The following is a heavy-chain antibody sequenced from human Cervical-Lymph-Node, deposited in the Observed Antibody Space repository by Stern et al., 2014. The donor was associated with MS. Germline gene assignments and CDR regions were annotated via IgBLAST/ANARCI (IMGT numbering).Heavy chain of an antibody. CDR2: MNPKTGKT. CDR1: GYTFTGAD. J-gene: IGHJ4*02. D-gene: IGHD2-21*02. CDR3: ATSFGRDWEPFDY. Sequence: QVQLVQSGAEVKKPGASVRVACRTSGYTFTGADINWVRQAAGQGLQWMGWMNPKTGKTGYAQKFQGRFTLNRNTAMRTAYMELTNLRSDDTAVYFCATSFGRDWEPFDYWGQGTLVLVSS. V-gene: IGHV1-8*02.